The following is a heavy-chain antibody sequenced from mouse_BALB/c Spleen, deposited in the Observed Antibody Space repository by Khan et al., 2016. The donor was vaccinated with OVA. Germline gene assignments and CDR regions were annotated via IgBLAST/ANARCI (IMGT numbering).Heavy chain of an antibody. CDR1: GYSITSGYG. D-gene: IGHD1-2*01. V-gene: IGHV3-2*02. CDR3: ARTARIKY. J-gene: IGHJ2*01. CDR2: ISYIGST. Sequence: EVQLQESGPGLVKPSQSLSLTCTVTGYSITSGYGWNWIRQFPGNKLEWMGYISYIGSTNYNPSLKSRIAITRDTSKNQFFLQLKSVTTEETATYYCARTARIKYWGQGTTLTVSS.